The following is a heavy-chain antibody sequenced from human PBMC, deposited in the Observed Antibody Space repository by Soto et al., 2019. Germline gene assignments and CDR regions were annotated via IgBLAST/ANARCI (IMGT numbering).Heavy chain of an antibody. CDR1: GYTFSSYA. D-gene: IGHD3-22*01. Sequence: ASVKVSCKASGYTFSSYAISWVRQAPGQGLEWMGWISAYNGNTNYAQKLQGRVTMTTDTSTSTVYMELRSLRSDDTAVYYCARGEYFWDRSGYFGGFDGDDYWG. V-gene: IGHV1-18*01. CDR3: ARGEYFWDRSGYFGGFDGDDY. J-gene: IGHJ4*01. CDR2: ISAYNGNT.